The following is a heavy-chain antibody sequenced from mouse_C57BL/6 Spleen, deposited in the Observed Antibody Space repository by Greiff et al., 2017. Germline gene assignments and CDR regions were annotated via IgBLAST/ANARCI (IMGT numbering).Heavy chain of an antibody. D-gene: IGHD4-1*01. CDR2: IYPGSGST. CDR1: GYTFTSYW. J-gene: IGHJ3*01. Sequence: QVQLMQPGAELVKPGDSVKMSCTASGYTFTSYWLTWVQKWPGQGLEWIGDIYPGSGSTYYNAQIKSNATRTVDTSSSTAYMQLSSLTSEDSAVYYCTRSLLGFAYWGQGTLVTVSA. V-gene: IGHV1-55*01. CDR3: TRSLLGFAY.